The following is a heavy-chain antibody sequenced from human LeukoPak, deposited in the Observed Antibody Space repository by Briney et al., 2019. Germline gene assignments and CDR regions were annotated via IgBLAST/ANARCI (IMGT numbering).Heavy chain of an antibody. CDR2: IKQDGREK. J-gene: IGHJ6*02. CDR3: ARDGPILRYFDWRTPPRYGMDV. Sequence: GGSLRLSCEASGFTFSTYNMVWVRQAPGKGLEWVANIKQDGREKYHVDSVKGRFTISRDNAKNSLYLQMNSLRAEDTAVYYCARDGPILRYFDWRTPPRYGMDVWGQGTTVTVSS. V-gene: IGHV3-7*01. D-gene: IGHD3-9*01. CDR1: GFTFSTYN.